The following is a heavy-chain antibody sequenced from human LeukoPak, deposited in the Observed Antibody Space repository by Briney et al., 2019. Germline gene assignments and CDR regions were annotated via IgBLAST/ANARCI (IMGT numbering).Heavy chain of an antibody. J-gene: IGHJ4*02. Sequence: SVKVSCKASGGXFSSYAISWVRQAPGQGLEWMGGIIPIFGTANYAQKFQGRVTITADESTSTAYMELSSLRSEDTAVYYCAREGYCSSTSCYSYWGQGTLVTVSS. CDR1: GGXFSSYA. CDR2: IIPIFGTA. V-gene: IGHV1-69*13. CDR3: AREGYCSSTSCYSY. D-gene: IGHD2-2*01.